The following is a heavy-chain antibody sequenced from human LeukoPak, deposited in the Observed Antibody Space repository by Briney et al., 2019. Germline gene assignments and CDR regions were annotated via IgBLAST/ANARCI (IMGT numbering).Heavy chain of an antibody. V-gene: IGHV4-61*02. CDR1: GGSISSGSYY. D-gene: IGHD3-3*01. Sequence: SETLSLTCTVSGGSISSGSYYWSWIRQPAGKGLEWIGRIYTSGTTNYNPSLKTRVTISVDTSKNQFSLKLSSVTAADTAIYYCARDEYTIFGVVAPGAFDIWGQGTMVTVSS. J-gene: IGHJ3*02. CDR2: IYTSGTT. CDR3: ARDEYTIFGVVAPGAFDI.